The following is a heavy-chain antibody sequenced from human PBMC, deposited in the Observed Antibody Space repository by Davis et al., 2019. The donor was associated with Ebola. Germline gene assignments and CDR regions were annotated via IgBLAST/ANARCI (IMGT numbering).Heavy chain of an antibody. CDR2: IIPIFGST. V-gene: IGHV1-69*13. Sequence: AASVKVSCKASGGSFSSYAINWVRQAPGQGLEWMGGIIPIFGSTKYAQKFHDRVTISADESTSTAYMELSSLRSEDTAVYYCARVGSSKVYYYYYGMDVWGQGTTVTVSS. CDR1: GGSFSSYA. CDR3: ARVGSSKVYYYYYGMDV. D-gene: IGHD6-13*01. J-gene: IGHJ6*02.